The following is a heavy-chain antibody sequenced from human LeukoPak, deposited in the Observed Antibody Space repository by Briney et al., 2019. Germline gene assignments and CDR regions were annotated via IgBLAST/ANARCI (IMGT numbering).Heavy chain of an antibody. J-gene: IGHJ6*03. Sequence: GASVKVSCKASGYTFTGYYMHWVRQAPGQGREWMGWINPNRGGTNYAQKFQGRVTMTRDTSISTAYMELSRLRSDDTAVYYCARDLRGYCSSTSCYSDYYYYYYMDVWGKGTTVTISS. CDR1: GYTFTGYY. D-gene: IGHD2-2*01. V-gene: IGHV1-2*02. CDR2: INPNRGGT. CDR3: ARDLRGYCSSTSCYSDYYYYYYMDV.